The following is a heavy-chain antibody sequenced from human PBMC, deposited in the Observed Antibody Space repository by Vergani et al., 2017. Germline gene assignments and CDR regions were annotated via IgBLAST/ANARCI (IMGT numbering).Heavy chain of an antibody. Sequence: QVQLVESGGGVVQPGRSLRLSCTSSGFTFSTYAMHWVRQAPGKGLEWVAIIYYDGSKKYYADSVKGRFTISRDNSRNTLDLLMSSLRAEDPAIYYCVRERSDFASTTYRNPSYVYYYHMDVWGEGTPVTVSS. CDR1: GFTFSTYA. CDR2: IYYDGSKK. D-gene: IGHD2/OR15-2a*01. J-gene: IGHJ6*03. CDR3: VRERSDFASTTYRNPSYVYYYHMDV. V-gene: IGHV3-33*01.